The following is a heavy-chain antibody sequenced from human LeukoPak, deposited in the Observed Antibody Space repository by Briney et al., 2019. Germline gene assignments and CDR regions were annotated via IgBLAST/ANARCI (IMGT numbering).Heavy chain of an antibody. D-gene: IGHD2-15*01. J-gene: IGHJ4*02. Sequence: GGSLRLSCVASGFPFSSYWMTWVRQAPGKGLEWVANIKQDGSKKYYVDSVKGRFTISRDNAKNSLYLQMNSLRAEDTAVYYCARAYPRRTPFDYWGQGTLVTVSS. V-gene: IGHV3-7*03. CDR2: IKQDGSKK. CDR3: ARAYPRRTPFDY. CDR1: GFPFSSYW.